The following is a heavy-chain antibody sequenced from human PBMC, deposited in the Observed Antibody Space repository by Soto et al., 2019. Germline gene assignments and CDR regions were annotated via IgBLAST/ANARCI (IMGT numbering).Heavy chain of an antibody. J-gene: IGHJ4*02. CDR3: AGVDCGGGTCYSGCVDY. D-gene: IGHD2-15*01. CDR1: GASFYNFA. V-gene: IGHV1-69*01. CDR2: LTPVFRTA. Sequence: QVDLVQSGAEVKKPGSSVTVSCKASGASFYNFALYWVRQAPGQGLEWVGGLTPVFRTANYSQKFQGRVTITSDESTTTAYMELSNLISDDTAVFYCAGVDCGGGTCYSGCVDYWGQGTLVTVSS.